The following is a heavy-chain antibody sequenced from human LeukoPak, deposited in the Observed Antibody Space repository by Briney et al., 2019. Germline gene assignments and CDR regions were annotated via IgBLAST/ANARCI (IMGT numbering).Heavy chain of an antibody. J-gene: IGHJ5*02. CDR3: ARNPLSTGEVSSWYNWFDP. D-gene: IGHD6-13*01. CDR1: GFTFSSYG. V-gene: IGHV3-30*03. Sequence: PGRSLRLSCAASGFTFSSYGMHWVRQAPGKGLEWVAVISYDGSNKYYADSVKGRFTISRDNSKNTLYLQMNSLRAEDTAVYYCARNPLSTGEVSSWYNWFDPWGQGTLVTVSS. CDR2: ISYDGSNK.